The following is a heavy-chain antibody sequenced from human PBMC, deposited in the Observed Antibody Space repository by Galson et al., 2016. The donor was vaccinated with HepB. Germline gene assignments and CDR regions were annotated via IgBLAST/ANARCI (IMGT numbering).Heavy chain of an antibody. CDR1: GYTFTSYG. CDR3: ARCPGIAAAAAPGDFDY. CDR2: ITAYNGKT. V-gene: IGHV1-18*01. D-gene: IGHD6-13*01. J-gene: IGHJ4*02. Sequence: SVKVSCKASGYTFTSYGISWVRQAPGQGLEWMGWITAYNGKTNYAQNRQGRVTMTTDTSTSTAYMELRSLRSDDTAVYYCARCPGIAAAAAPGDFDYWGQGTLVTVSS.